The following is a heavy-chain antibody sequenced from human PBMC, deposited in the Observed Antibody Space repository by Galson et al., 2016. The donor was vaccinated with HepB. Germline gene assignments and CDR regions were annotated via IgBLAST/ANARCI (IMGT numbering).Heavy chain of an antibody. Sequence: SLRLSCAASGFIFSSYSMNWVRQAPGKGLEWLSYISSSSSTIYYADSVTGRFTNSRDNAKNSLYLQMNSLRAEDTAVYYCARIIGRAFDMWGQGTMVTVSS. CDR3: ARIIGRAFDM. V-gene: IGHV3-48*01. J-gene: IGHJ3*02. D-gene: IGHD1-26*01. CDR2: ISSSSSTI. CDR1: GFIFSSYS.